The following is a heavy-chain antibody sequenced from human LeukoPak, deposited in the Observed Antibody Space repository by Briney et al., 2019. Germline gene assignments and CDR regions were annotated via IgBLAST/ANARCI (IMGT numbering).Heavy chain of an antibody. J-gene: IGHJ4*02. CDR3: ARASTRVATVSIAVAGTVDS. Sequence: GGSLRLSCAASGFTFSSYAMSWVRQAPGKGLEWVSAISGSGGSTYYADSVKGRFTISRDNSKNTLYLQMNSLRAEDTAVYYCARASTRVATVSIAVAGTVDSWGQGTLVTVSS. V-gene: IGHV3-23*01. D-gene: IGHD6-19*01. CDR2: ISGSGGST. CDR1: GFTFSSYA.